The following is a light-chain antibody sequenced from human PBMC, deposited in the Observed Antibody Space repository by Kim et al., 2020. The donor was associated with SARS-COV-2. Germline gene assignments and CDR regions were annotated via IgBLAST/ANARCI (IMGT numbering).Light chain of an antibody. CDR3: HQRTKSSWT. CDR2: EAS. Sequence: EIVLTQSPSTMSLSPAERATLSCRARQSVSSYLAWNELKPRQAPSLLIHEASERATSIPARFSGSGSGTDFTLTISSLEPEDHAVQFFHQRTKSSWTFWQGTKVDIK. V-gene: IGKV3-11*01. CDR1: QSVSSY. J-gene: IGKJ1*01.